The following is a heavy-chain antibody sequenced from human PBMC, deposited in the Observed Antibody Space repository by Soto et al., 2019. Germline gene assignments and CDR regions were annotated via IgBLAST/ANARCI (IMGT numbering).Heavy chain of an antibody. CDR3: ARYSSGWEYAFDI. V-gene: IGHV4-39*01. CDR1: GGSISSSSYY. D-gene: IGHD6-19*01. Sequence: SETLSLTCTVSGGSISSSSYYWGWIRQPPGKGLEWIGSIYYSGGTYYNPSLKSRVTISVDTSKNQLSLKLSSVTAADTAVYYCARYSSGWEYAFDIWGQGTMVTVSS. CDR2: IYYSGGT. J-gene: IGHJ3*02.